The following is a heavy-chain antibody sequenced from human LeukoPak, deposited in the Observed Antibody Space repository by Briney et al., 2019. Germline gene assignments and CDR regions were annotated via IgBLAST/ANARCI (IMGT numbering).Heavy chain of an antibody. Sequence: SETLSLTRTVSGGSISSYYWSWIRQPPGKGLEWIGYIYYSGSTNYNPSLKSRVTISVDTSKNQFSLKLSSVTAADTAVYYCARSVGSERDFDYWGQGTLVTVSS. CDR3: ARSVGSERDFDY. D-gene: IGHD1-26*01. CDR1: GGSISSYY. CDR2: IYYSGST. J-gene: IGHJ4*02. V-gene: IGHV4-59*01.